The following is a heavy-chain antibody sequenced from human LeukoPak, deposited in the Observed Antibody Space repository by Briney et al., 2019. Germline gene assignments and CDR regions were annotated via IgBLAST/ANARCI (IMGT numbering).Heavy chain of an antibody. D-gene: IGHD2/OR15-2a*01. CDR2: INSDGSTT. J-gene: IGHJ6*03. Sequence: GGSLRLSCAASGFTFSSYWMHWVRQAPGKGLVWVSRINSDGSTTSYADSVKGRFTISRDNAKKTLYLQMNSLRAEDTAVYYCASGFFYYYMDVWGKGTTVTISS. CDR1: GFTFSSYW. V-gene: IGHV3-74*01. CDR3: ASGFFYYYMDV.